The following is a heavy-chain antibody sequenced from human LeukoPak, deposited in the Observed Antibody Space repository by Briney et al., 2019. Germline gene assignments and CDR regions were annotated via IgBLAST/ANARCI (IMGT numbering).Heavy chain of an antibody. CDR3: ATGPQLGELRYFDWLPTPLRY. CDR1: VYTLTELA. V-gene: IGHV1-24*01. J-gene: IGHJ4*02. D-gene: IGHD3-9*01. CDR2: FDPEDGET. Sequence: ASVKVSCKVSVYTLTELAMHWVRQAPGKGLEWRGGFDPEDGETIYAQKFQGRVTMTEDTSTDTAYMELSRLRSEDTAVYYCATGPQLGELRYFDWLPTPLRYWGQGTLVTVSS.